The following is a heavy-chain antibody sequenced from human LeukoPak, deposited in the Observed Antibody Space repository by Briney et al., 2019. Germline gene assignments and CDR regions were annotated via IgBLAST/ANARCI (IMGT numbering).Heavy chain of an antibody. V-gene: IGHV4-39*01. CDR3: GRHVSDGWDYHYGLDV. J-gene: IGHJ6*02. D-gene: IGHD5-24*01. Sequence: SEPLSFSCTVSGSSINSSGCYLGWIRQSPEKGLEWIGSNYYTGAIYYTPPLKSRLTISVDTSNNQFALTLTSVTAADTAVYYCGRHVSDGWDYHYGLDVWGQGTTVTVSS. CDR1: GSSINSSGCY. CDR2: NYYTGAI.